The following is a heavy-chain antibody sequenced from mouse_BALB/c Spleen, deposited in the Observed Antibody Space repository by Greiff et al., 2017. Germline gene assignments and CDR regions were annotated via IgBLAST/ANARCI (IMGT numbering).Heavy chain of an antibody. V-gene: IGHV5-6-5*01. CDR2: ISSGGST. CDR1: GFTFSSYA. Sequence: DVMLVESGGGLVKPGGSLKLSCAASGFTFSSYAMSWVRQTPEKRLEWVASISSGGSTYYPDSVKGRFTISRDNARNILYLQMSSLRSEDTAMYYCARGDYDYAMDYWGQGTSVTVSS. CDR3: ARGDYDYAMDY. J-gene: IGHJ4*01. D-gene: IGHD2-4*01.